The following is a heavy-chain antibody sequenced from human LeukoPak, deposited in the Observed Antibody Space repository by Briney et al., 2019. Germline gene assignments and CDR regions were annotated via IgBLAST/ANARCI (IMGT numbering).Heavy chain of an antibody. CDR1: GFTFSSYS. J-gene: IGHJ3*02. CDR3: ARAVAMVPAFDI. CDR2: ISSSSSYI. V-gene: IGHV3-21*01. D-gene: IGHD3-10*01. Sequence: PGGSLRLSCAASGFTFSSYSMNWVRQAPGKGLEWVSSISSSSSYIYYADSVKGRFTISRDNAKNSLYLQMNSLRAEDTAVYYCARAVAMVPAFDIWGQGTMVTVSS.